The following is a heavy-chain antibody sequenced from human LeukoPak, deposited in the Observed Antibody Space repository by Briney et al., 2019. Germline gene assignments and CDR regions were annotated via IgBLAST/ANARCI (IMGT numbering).Heavy chain of an antibody. CDR1: GFTFSNYD. CDR3: TSSPAYSSSWEAIDN. CDR2: IGTAGDT. Sequence: GSLRLSCAASGFTFSNYDMHWVRQAAGKGLEWVSAIGTAGDTYYSASVRGRFTISRENARNSLFLQMSGLSAGDTAVCYCTSSPAYSSSWEAIDNWGQGTLVTVSS. D-gene: IGHD6-13*01. V-gene: IGHV3-13*01. J-gene: IGHJ4*02.